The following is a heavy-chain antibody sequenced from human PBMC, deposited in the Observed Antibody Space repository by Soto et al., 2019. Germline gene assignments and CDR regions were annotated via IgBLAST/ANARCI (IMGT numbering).Heavy chain of an antibody. D-gene: IGHD3-10*01. V-gene: IGHV3-33*01. J-gene: IGHJ4*02. CDR1: GFTFSSYG. CDR3: ARGTFGDLWGGFDY. CDR2: IWYDGSNK. Sequence: GGSLRLSCAASGFTFSSYGMHWVRQAPGKGLEWVAVIWYDGSNKYYADSVKGRFTISRDNSKNTLYLQMNSLRAEDTAVYYCARGTFGDLWGGFDYWGQGTLVTVSS.